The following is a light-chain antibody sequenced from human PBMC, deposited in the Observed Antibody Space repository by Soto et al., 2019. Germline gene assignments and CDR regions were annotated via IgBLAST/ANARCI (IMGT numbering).Light chain of an antibody. CDR1: QSVTSN. CDR3: QQYSSWPRT. V-gene: IGKV3-15*01. J-gene: IGKJ1*01. Sequence: EIVMTQSPATLSVSPGERSTLSCRASQSVTSNLAWYQQKPGQAPRLLVCGASTRATDAPPRFSGSGSGTEFSLTISSLQSEDFATYYCQQYSSWPRTFGQGTKVDIK. CDR2: GAS.